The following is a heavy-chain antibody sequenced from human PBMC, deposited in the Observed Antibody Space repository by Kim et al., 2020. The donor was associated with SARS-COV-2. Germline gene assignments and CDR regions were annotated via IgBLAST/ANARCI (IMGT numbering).Heavy chain of an antibody. V-gene: IGHV3-21*01. CDR3: ATSTYDILIGYFYDMDV. CDR2: INYGSSNK. Sequence: GGSLRLSCAASGFNFSNYNMNWVRQAPGKGLEWVAFINYGSSNKYYADSVEGRFTISRDNAQNTLYLQMNSLRAEDTAVYFCATSTYDILIGYFYDMDV. CDR1: GFNFSNYN. J-gene: IGHJ6*01. D-gene: IGHD3-9*01.